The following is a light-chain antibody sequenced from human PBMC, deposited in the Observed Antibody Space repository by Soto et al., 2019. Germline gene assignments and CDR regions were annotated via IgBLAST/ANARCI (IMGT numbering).Light chain of an antibody. V-gene: IGKV3-15*01. CDR2: GAS. CDR3: QQYNNWLSWT. CDR1: QSINNN. J-gene: IGKJ1*01. Sequence: EIVMTQSPATLSVSPGERATLSCRASQSINNNLAWYQQKPGQAPRLLIYGASTRVTGIPARFSGSGSGTEFTLSISSLQSEDFAVYYCQQYNNWLSWTFGQVTKVDIK.